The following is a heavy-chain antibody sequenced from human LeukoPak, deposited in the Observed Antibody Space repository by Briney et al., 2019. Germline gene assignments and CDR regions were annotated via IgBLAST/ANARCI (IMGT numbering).Heavy chain of an antibody. J-gene: IGHJ2*01. CDR1: GFTVRNDW. CDR3: ARDQGAARPWYFDL. V-gene: IGHV3-7*01. CDR2: INLDGSVK. D-gene: IGHD6-6*01. Sequence: GGALRLSFAASGFTVRNDWMSWVPQTPGKGLERVDNINLDGSVKYYMDSVKGRFTISRDNPKNSEYLQMNSLRDEATAVYYCARDQGAARPWYFDLWGRGTLVTVSS.